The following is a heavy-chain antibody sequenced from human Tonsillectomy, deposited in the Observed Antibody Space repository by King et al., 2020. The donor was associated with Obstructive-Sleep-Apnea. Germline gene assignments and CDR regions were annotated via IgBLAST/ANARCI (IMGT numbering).Heavy chain of an antibody. CDR2: IHYTGST. CDR1: GGSITNGGYY. V-gene: IGHV4-31*03. Sequence: HVQLQESGPGLVKPSQTLSLTCTVSGGSITNGGYYWSWIRQRPGKGLEWIGYIHYTGSTYYNPSLKSRLTISIDTSNNQFSLKLSSVTAADTAVYYCALSFYYDSSAAEGAFDIWGQGTMVTVSS. J-gene: IGHJ3*02. CDR3: ALSFYYDSSAAEGAFDI. D-gene: IGHD3-22*01.